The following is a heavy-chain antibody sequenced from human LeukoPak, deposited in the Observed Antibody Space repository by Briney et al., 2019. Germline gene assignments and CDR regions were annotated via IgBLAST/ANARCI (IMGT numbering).Heavy chain of an antibody. V-gene: IGHV3-23*01. J-gene: IGHJ4*02. CDR2: ISGSGGST. D-gene: IGHD2-2*01. CDR3: AKDSEDVLVVPAAYLDY. CDR1: GFTFSSYA. Sequence: GGSLRLSCAASGFTFSSYAMSWVRQAPGKGLEWVSAISGSGGSTYYADSVKGRFTISRDNSKNTLYLQMNSLRAEDTAVYYCAKDSEDVLVVPAAYLDYWGQGTLVTVSS.